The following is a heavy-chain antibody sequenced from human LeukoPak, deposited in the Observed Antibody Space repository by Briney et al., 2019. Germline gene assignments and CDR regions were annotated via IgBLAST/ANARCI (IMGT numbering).Heavy chain of an antibody. CDR3: AREPEEYSSGWRPYYFDY. Sequence: GGSLRLSCAASGFTFSSYGMNWVRQAPGKGLEWVSYISSSGSTIYYADSVKGRFTISRDNAKNSLYLQMSSLRAEDTAVYYCAREPEEYSSGWRPYYFDYWGQGTLVTVSS. CDR1: GFTFSSYG. V-gene: IGHV3-48*03. D-gene: IGHD6-19*01. CDR2: ISSSGSTI. J-gene: IGHJ4*02.